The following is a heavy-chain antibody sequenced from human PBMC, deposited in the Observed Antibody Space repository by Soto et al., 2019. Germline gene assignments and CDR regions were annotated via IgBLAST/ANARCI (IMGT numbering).Heavy chain of an antibody. V-gene: IGHV1-8*01. D-gene: IGHD2-15*01. CDR2: MNPNSGNT. J-gene: IGHJ4*02. CDR1: GYTFTSYD. Sequence: ASVKVSCKASGYTFTSYDINWVRQATGQGLEWMGWMNPNSGNTGYAQKFQGRVTMTRNTSISTAYIELSSLRSEDTAVYYCARGPVVVAATLYYFDYWGQGTLVTVSS. CDR3: ARGPVVVAATLYYFDY.